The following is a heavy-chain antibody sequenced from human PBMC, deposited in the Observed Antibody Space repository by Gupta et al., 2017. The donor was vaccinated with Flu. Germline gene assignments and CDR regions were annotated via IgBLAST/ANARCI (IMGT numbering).Heavy chain of an antibody. V-gene: IGHV3-23*01. CDR1: GFTFSNYA. D-gene: IGHD3-3*01. CDR2: ITGTGDNT. J-gene: IGHJ4*02. CDR3: ARRPRPHGGPYLEY. Sequence: EVQLLDSGGALVQPGGSLRLSCVASGFTFSNYAMIWLRLAPGKGLEWVSTITGTGDNTYYPDSVKGRFTVARDNPQNRLFLQMNSLRVDDTAVYYCARRPRPHGGPYLEYWGLGTLATVSS.